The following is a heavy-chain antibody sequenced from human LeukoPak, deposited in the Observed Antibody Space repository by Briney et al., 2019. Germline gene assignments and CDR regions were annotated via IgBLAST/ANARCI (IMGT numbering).Heavy chain of an antibody. J-gene: IGHJ6*02. D-gene: IGHD2-2*01. CDR3: ARGQDIVVVPAARTNYYYDYGMDV. CDR1: GFTFSSYG. V-gene: IGHV3-33*08. Sequence: GGSLRLSCAASGFTFSSYGMHWVRQAPGKGLEWVAVIWYGGSNKYYADSVKGRFTISRDTAKNSLYLQINSLRAEDTAVYFCARGQDIVVVPAARTNYYYDYGMDVWGQGTTVTVSS. CDR2: IWYGGSNK.